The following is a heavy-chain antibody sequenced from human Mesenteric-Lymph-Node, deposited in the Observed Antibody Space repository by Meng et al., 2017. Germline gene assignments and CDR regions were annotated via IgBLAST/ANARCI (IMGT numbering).Heavy chain of an antibody. Sequence: QVQLVKSGGGLVKPGGSLRLSCAVSGFIFSDYYRSWIRQAPGKGLEWVSFISSSGSTIYYADSVKGRFTISRDNSKSTLYLQMNSLRVDDTAVYHCARWTSHYDFWGQGTLVTVSS. CDR1: GFIFSDYY. V-gene: IGHV3-11*01. CDR3: ARWTSHYDF. J-gene: IGHJ4*02. D-gene: IGHD3/OR15-3a*01. CDR2: ISSSGSTI.